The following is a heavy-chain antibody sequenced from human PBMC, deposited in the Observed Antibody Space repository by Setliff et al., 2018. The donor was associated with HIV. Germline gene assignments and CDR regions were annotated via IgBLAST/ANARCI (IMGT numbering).Heavy chain of an antibody. CDR3: ARAQSFDGGSLSLDF. D-gene: IGHD1-26*01. J-gene: IGHJ4*02. V-gene: IGHV4-4*02. CDR2: IYHSGST. Sequence: SETLSLTCAVSGGSIRSGNWWTWVRQSPGKGLEWIGEIYHSGSTNYSPSLKSRVTISLDKSKNQFSLKLSSVTAADTAVYYCARAQSFDGGSLSLDFWGQGTLVTVSS. CDR1: GGSIRSGNW.